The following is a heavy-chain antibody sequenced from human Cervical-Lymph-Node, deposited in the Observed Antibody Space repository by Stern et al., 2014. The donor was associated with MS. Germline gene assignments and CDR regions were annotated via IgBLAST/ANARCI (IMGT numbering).Heavy chain of an antibody. J-gene: IGHJ5*02. D-gene: IGHD3-3*01. Sequence: QVQLQESGPGLVKPSQTLSLTCNVSGGSISSGGYYWSWIRQHPGKGLEWIGDLHPSGSTHYNPSLRSLVTISIDTSKNQFSLNLSSVTAADTAVYYCARSARESYDFWSGYVHNWFDPWGQGTLVTVSS. CDR1: GGSISSGGYY. CDR2: LHPSGST. CDR3: ARSARESYDFWSGYVHNWFDP. V-gene: IGHV4-31*01.